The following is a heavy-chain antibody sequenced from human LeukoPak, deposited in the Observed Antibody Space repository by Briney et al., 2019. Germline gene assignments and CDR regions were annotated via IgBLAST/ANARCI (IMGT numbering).Heavy chain of an antibody. Sequence: GGSLRLSCAVSGFTFSDYGMSWVREAPGNGLGWGSGINWNGGSTGYADSVTGRFTISRDNATTSTYLQTNRLSAEDKALYYCARSPIAVGSFDYWGQGTLVTVSS. CDR2: INWNGGST. V-gene: IGHV3-20*04. CDR3: ARSPIAVGSFDY. D-gene: IGHD6-19*01. J-gene: IGHJ4*02. CDR1: GFTFSDYG.